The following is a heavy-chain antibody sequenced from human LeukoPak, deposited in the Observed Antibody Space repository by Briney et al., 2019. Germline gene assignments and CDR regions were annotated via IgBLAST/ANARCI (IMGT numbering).Heavy chain of an antibody. V-gene: IGHV3-66*01. D-gene: IGHD3-10*01. J-gene: IGHJ3*02. CDR3: AGGYGSGSYYNVGPNDAFDI. CDR2: IYSGGST. CDR1: GFTVSSNY. Sequence: GGSLRLSCAASGFTVSSNYMSWVRQAPGKGLEWVSVIYSGGSTYYADSVKGRFTISRDNSKNTLYLQMNSLRAEDTAVYYCAGGYGSGSYYNVGPNDAFDIWGQGTMVTVSS.